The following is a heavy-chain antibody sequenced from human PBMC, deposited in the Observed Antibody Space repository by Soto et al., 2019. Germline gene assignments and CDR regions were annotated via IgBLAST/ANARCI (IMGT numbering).Heavy chain of an antibody. Sequence: PGGSLRLSCAASGFTFSSYAMSWVRQAPGKGLEWVSAISGSGGSTYYADSVKGRFTISRDNSKNTLYLQMNSLRAEDTAVYYCAKFKHRNKDTAMVLDYWGQGTLVTVSS. V-gene: IGHV3-23*01. CDR3: AKFKHRNKDTAMVLDY. CDR2: ISGSGGST. D-gene: IGHD5-18*01. J-gene: IGHJ4*02. CDR1: GFTFSSYA.